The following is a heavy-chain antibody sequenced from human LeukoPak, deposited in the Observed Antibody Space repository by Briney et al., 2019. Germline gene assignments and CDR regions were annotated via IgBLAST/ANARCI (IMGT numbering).Heavy chain of an antibody. Sequence: PGGSLRLSCAASGFTFSSYWIHWVRQAPGKGLVWVSRINSDGSSTSYADSVKGRFTISRDNAKNTLYLQMNSLRAEDTAVYYCARDGADIVATISGMDVWGQGTTVTVSS. CDR3: ARDGADIVATISGMDV. J-gene: IGHJ6*02. CDR2: INSDGSST. CDR1: GFTFSSYW. D-gene: IGHD5-12*01. V-gene: IGHV3-74*01.